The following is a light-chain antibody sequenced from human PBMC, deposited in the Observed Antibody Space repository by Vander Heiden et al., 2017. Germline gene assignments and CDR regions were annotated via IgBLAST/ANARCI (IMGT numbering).Light chain of an antibody. CDR2: GAY. CDR3: QQSDSTLIT. V-gene: IGKV1-39*01. J-gene: IGKJ4*01. Sequence: DMQMTQSPSSLSASVGDRVIITCRASQTISDYLNWYQQKPGKAPRLLIYGAYSLQSGVPSRFSGSGSGTHFTLTINRLQAEDSATYYCQQSDSTLITFGGGTKVEIK. CDR1: QTISDY.